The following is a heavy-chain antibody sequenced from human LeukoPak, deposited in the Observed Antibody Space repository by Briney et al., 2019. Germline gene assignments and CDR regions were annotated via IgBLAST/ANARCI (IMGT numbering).Heavy chain of an antibody. V-gene: IGHV3-11*06. CDR1: GFTFSDYY. CDR3: AREGYCSSTSCLSGYYYGMDV. Sequence: GGSLRLSCAASGFTFSDYYMSWIRQAPGKGLEWVSYISSSSSYTNYADSVKGRFTISRDNAKNSLYLQMNSLRAGDTAVYYCAREGYCSSTSCLSGYYYGMDVWGKGTTVTVSS. J-gene: IGHJ6*04. D-gene: IGHD2-2*01. CDR2: ISSSSSYT.